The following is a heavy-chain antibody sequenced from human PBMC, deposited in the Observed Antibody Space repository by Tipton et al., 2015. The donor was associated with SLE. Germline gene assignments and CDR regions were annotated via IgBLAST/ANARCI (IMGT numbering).Heavy chain of an antibody. V-gene: IGHV3-74*01. CDR3: ARGLLSDYGIDS. J-gene: IGHJ4*02. CDR1: GFSITSYW. CDR2: ISGDGKNI. D-gene: IGHD4-17*01. Sequence: GSLRLSCAASGFSITSYWMHWARQAPGKGPVWVSRISGDGKNIDYVDSVRGRFTISRDNAKNTVYLQMNSLRAEDTAVYYCARGLLSDYGIDSWGQGTLVTVSS.